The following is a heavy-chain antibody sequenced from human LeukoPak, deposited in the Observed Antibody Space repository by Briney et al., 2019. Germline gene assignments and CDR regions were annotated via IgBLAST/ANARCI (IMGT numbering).Heavy chain of an antibody. J-gene: IGHJ4*02. V-gene: IGHV3-23*01. CDR3: ARDSREYCSGDCPFDY. Sequence: PGGSLRLSCVASGFSFSNYAMSWVRQAPGKGLEWVSALSRRDDSTNYADSVKGRFTISRDNAMKTLYLQVNSLRAEDTAIYYCARDSREYCSGDCPFDYWGQGTLVTVSS. CDR1: GFSFSNYA. D-gene: IGHD2-21*02. CDR2: LSRRDDST.